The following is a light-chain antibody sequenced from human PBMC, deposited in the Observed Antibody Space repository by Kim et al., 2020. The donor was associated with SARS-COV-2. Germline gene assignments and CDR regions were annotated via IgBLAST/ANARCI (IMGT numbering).Light chain of an antibody. V-gene: IGLV1-40*01. CDR3: QSYDKTLSGWI. CDR1: HSNIWADYA. CDR2: GNS. J-gene: IGLJ2*01. Sequence: RVPITSTGSHSNIWADYAEHGYHDLPGTAPKHLIFGNSNRPSGVPDQFSASKSGTSASLAIIGLQAEDEGDYHCQSYDKTLSGWIFGGGTQLTVL.